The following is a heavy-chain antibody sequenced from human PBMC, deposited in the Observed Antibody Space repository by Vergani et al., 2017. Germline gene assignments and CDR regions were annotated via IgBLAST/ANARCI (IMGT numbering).Heavy chain of an antibody. CDR1: GGSITYGAFY. D-gene: IGHD3-10*01. Sequence: QLQLQESGPGLVKPSETLSLTCTVSGGSITYGAFYWGWIRQSPGKGLEWIGSTYYSENKFYNPSLESRVTLSIDTTKNQFSLKLKSVTAADTAVYYCARCFRDEGXIYGGTVENWFDPWGQGTLVTVSS. CDR3: ARCFRDEGXIYGGTVENWFDP. J-gene: IGHJ5*02. CDR2: TYYSENK. V-gene: IGHV4-39*01.